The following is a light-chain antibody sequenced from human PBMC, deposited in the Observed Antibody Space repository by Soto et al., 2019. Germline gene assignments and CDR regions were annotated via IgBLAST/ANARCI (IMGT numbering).Light chain of an antibody. CDR2: AAS. J-gene: IGKJ4*01. CDR1: RNIYTY. CDR3: QSTYDTPA. V-gene: IGKV1-39*02. Sequence: DIPMTQSPSSLSASVGDRVTITCRASRNIYTYLHWYQQKPGKAPTLLISAASSLHGGVPSRFRGSGSGADYTLTITSLQPDDSAIYYCQSTYDTPAFGGGTMVEIK.